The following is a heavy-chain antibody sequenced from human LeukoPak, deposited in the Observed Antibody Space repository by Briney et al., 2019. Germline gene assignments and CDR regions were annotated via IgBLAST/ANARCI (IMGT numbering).Heavy chain of an antibody. D-gene: IGHD6-6*01. CDR3: AKDRFPSIPFDY. V-gene: IGHV3-23*01. Sequence: GGSLRLSCAASGFTVSNNYMSWVRQAPGKGLEWVSAISGSGGSTYYADSVKGRFTISRDNSKNTLYLQMNSLRAEDTAVYYCAKDRFPSIPFDYWGQGTLVTVSS. CDR1: GFTVSNNY. CDR2: ISGSGGST. J-gene: IGHJ4*02.